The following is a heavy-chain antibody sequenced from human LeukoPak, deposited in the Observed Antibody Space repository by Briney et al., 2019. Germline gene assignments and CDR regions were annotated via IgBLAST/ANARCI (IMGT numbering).Heavy chain of an antibody. CDR1: GFTLSSYA. CDR3: AKTHPYGFWSGYYEGVFDY. CDR2: ISVSGGST. V-gene: IGHV3-23*01. J-gene: IGHJ4*02. Sequence: GGSLRLSCASSGFTLSSYAMSWARQAPGKGLEWVSAISVSGGSTYYADSVKGRFTISRDNSKNTLYLQMNSLRAEDTAVYYCAKTHPYGFWSGYYEGVFDYWGQGTLVTVSS. D-gene: IGHD3-3*01.